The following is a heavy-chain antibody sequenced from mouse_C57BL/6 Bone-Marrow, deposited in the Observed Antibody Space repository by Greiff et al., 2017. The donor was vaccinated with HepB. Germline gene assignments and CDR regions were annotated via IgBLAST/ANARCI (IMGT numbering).Heavy chain of an antibody. D-gene: IGHD1-1*01. CDR1: GFNIKDDY. Sequence: VQLQQSGAELVRPGASVKLSCTASGFNIKDDYMHWVKQRPEQGLEWIGWIDPENGDTEYASKFQGKATITADTSSNTAYLQLSSLTSEDTAVYYCTTGSSYVYWGQGTTLTVSS. J-gene: IGHJ2*01. V-gene: IGHV14-4*01. CDR2: IDPENGDT. CDR3: TTGSSYVY.